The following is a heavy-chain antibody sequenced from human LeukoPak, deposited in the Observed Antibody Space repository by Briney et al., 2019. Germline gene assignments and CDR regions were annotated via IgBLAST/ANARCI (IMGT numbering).Heavy chain of an antibody. Sequence: GGSLRLSCAASGFTFSSYDMSWFRQAPGKGLEWVTAISNSGGSTYYADSVKGRFTISRDNSKNTLYLQMNSLRAEDTALYYCAKDMYASGSRYYYYGMDVWGQGTTVTVSS. J-gene: IGHJ6*02. CDR3: AKDMYASGSRYYYYGMDV. V-gene: IGHV3-23*01. CDR1: GFTFSSYD. CDR2: ISNSGGST. D-gene: IGHD3-10*01.